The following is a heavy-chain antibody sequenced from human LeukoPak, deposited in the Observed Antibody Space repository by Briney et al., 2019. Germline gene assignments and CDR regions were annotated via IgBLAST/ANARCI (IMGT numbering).Heavy chain of an antibody. V-gene: IGHV3-48*02. CDR1: GFTFSSYA. CDR2: ISTGRSIM. D-gene: IGHD5/OR15-5a*01. J-gene: IGHJ4*02. CDR3: AGGVYGYNAFDY. Sequence: PGGSLRLSCAASGFTFSSYAMSWARQAPGKGLEWVSHISTGRSIMNYADSVKGRFTISRDNGKNSVYLQMNSLKDEDTAVYYCAGGVYGYNAFDYWGQGTLVRVSS.